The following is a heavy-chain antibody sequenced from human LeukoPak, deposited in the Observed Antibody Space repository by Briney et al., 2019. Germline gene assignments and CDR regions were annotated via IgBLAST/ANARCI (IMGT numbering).Heavy chain of an antibody. CDR2: ISGTSFTI. V-gene: IGHV3-48*04. Sequence: QSGGSLRLSCTASGFTFSSYSMKWVRQAPGKGLEWVSFISGTSFTIKYADSVKGRFTIYRDNAKNSLYLQMNSLRAEDTAVYYCARLRRGYYADYWGQGTLVTVSS. CDR1: GFTFSSYS. J-gene: IGHJ4*02. D-gene: IGHD3-22*01. CDR3: ARLRRGYYADY.